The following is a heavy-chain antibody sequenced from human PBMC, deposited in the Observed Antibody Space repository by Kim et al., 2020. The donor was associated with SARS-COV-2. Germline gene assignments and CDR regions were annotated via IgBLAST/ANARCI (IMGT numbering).Heavy chain of an antibody. J-gene: IGHJ6*02. Sequence: SETLSLTCAVYGGSFSGYYWTWIRQPPGKGLEWIGEINHSGSTDYNPSLKSRVTISVDTSNNQFSLKLSSVTAADTAVYYCARGRWERYCSSTSCHYYYFGMDVWGQGPTVTVSS. CDR1: GGSFSGYY. D-gene: IGHD2-2*01. CDR3: ARGRWERYCSSTSCHYYYFGMDV. V-gene: IGHV4-34*01. CDR2: INHSGST.